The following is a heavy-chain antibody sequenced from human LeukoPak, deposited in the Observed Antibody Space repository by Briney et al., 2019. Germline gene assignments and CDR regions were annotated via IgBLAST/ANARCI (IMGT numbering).Heavy chain of an antibody. D-gene: IGHD2-2*01. V-gene: IGHV3-23*01. J-gene: IGHJ6*03. Sequence: GGSLRLSCAASGFTFSSYGMSWVRQAPGKGLEWVSAISGSGGSTYYADSVKGRFTISRDNSKNTLYLQMNSLRAEDTAVYYCAKVNPDIVVVPAAYMDVWGKGTTVTVSS. CDR1: GFTFSSYG. CDR2: ISGSGGST. CDR3: AKVNPDIVVVPAAYMDV.